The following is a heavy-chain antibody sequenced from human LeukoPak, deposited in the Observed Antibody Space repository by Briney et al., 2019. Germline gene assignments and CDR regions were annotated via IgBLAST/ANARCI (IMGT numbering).Heavy chain of an antibody. CDR3: ARGGRSLDY. Sequence: SETLSLTCTVSGGSINNYYWSWIRQPPGKGLEWVGYIYYTGTTYYNPSLKSRVTISVDTSKNQFSLKLNSATAADTAVYYCARGGRSLDYWGQGTLVTVSS. J-gene: IGHJ4*02. CDR1: GGSINNYY. CDR2: IYYTGTT. V-gene: IGHV4-59*01. D-gene: IGHD1-14*01.